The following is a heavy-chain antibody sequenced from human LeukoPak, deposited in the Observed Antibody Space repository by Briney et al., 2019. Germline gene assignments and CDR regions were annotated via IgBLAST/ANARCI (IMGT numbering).Heavy chain of an antibody. CDR1: GGSISSYY. Sequence: PSETLSLTCTVSGGSISSYYWSWIRQPPGKGLEWIGYIYYSGSTNYNPSLKSRVTISVDTSKNQFSLKLSSATVTDTAVYYCASSIDNYFDYWGQGTVVTVSS. CDR3: ASSIDNYFDY. V-gene: IGHV4-59*01. D-gene: IGHD3-22*01. CDR2: IYYSGST. J-gene: IGHJ4*02.